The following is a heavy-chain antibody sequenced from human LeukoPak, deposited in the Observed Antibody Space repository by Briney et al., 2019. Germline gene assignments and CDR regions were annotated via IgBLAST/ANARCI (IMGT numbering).Heavy chain of an antibody. V-gene: IGHV3-30*02. Sequence: GGSLRLSCAASGFTFSSYGMHWVRQAPGKGLDWVAFIRYDGSNKYCADSVKGRLTVSRDNSKNTLYRQMNSLRAEDTAVYYCAKDKSDYGDYSYMDVWGKGTTVTVSS. D-gene: IGHD4-17*01. CDR1: GFTFSSYG. J-gene: IGHJ6*03. CDR2: IRYDGSNK. CDR3: AKDKSDYGDYSYMDV.